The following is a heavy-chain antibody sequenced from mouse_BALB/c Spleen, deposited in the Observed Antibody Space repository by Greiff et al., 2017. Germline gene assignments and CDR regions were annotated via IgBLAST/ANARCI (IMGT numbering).Heavy chain of an antibody. CDR1: GYTFTSYW. Sequence: QVQLKQSGAELVKPGASVKLSCKTSGYTFTSYWIHWVKQMPGQGLEWIGYINPSTGYTEYNPKFKDKATLTADKSSSTAYMQLSRLTSEDAAVYYCARDDYDGSFDYWGQGTTLTVSS. V-gene: IGHV1-7*01. D-gene: IGHD2-1*01. J-gene: IGHJ2*01. CDR3: ARDDYDGSFDY. CDR2: INPSTGYT.